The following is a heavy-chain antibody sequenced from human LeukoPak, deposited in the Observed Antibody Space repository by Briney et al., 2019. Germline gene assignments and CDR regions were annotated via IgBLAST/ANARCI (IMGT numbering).Heavy chain of an antibody. CDR2: ISSSGDTI. J-gene: IGHJ4*02. V-gene: IGHV3-48*03. CDR3: ARDTYYYDSSGYYVYYFDY. CDR1: GFTFSSYE. D-gene: IGHD3-22*01. Sequence: PGGSLRLSCAASGFTFSSYEMNWVRQAPGKGLEWVSYISSSGDTIYYADSVKGRFTISRDNAKNSLYLQMHSLRAEDTAVYCCARDTYYYDSSGYYVYYFDYWGQGTLVTVSS.